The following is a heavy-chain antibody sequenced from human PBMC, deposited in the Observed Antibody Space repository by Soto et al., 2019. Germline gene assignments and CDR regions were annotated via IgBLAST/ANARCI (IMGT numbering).Heavy chain of an antibody. CDR3: ATLGSGSYWGDFDD. V-gene: IGHV1-69*02. J-gene: IGHJ4*02. CDR1: GGTFSSYT. Sequence: QVQLVQSGAEVKKPGSSVKVSCKASGGTFSSYTISWVRQAPGQGLEWMGRIIPILGIANYAQKFQGRVTITADKSTSAAYMELSSLRSEDTAVYSCATLGSGSYWGDFDDWGQGTLVTVSS. D-gene: IGHD3-10*01. CDR2: IIPILGIA.